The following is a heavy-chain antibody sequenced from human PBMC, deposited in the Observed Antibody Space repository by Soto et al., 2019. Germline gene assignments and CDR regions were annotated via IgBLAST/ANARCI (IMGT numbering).Heavy chain of an antibody. CDR1: GGSISSGGYY. J-gene: IGHJ6*02. CDR2: IYYSGST. V-gene: IGHV4-31*03. D-gene: IGHD3-3*01. Sequence: PSETLSLTCTVSGGSISSGGYYWSWTRQHPGKGLEWIGYIYYSGSTYYNPSLKSRVTISVDTSKNQFSLKLSSVTAADTAVYYCARVKANDFWSGQGSGGMDVWGQGTTVTVSS. CDR3: ARVKANDFWSGQGSGGMDV.